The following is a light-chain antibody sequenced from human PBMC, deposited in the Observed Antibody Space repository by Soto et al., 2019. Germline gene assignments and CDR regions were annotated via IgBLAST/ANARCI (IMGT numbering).Light chain of an antibody. CDR2: GAS. Sequence: EVVMTQSPATLSVSPGERATLSCRAIQSVNNNLAWYQQRPGQAPTLLISGASTRAAGIPDRFSGSGSGTEFTLSISSLQSEDGAVYYCQQYNNWHQWTFGQGTKVDIK. CDR1: QSVNNN. CDR3: QQYNNWHQWT. J-gene: IGKJ1*01. V-gene: IGKV3-15*01.